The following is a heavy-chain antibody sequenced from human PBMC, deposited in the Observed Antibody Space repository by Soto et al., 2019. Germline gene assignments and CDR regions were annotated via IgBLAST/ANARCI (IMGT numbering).Heavy chain of an antibody. V-gene: IGHV1-18*01. CDR1: GYTFTSYG. Sequence: GASVKVSCKASGYTFTSYGISWVRQAPGQGLEWMGWISAYNGNTNYAQKLQGRVTMTTDTSTSTAYMELRSLRSDDTAVYCCARVGADSSSWYSDVNGTDVWGQGTTVTVSS. D-gene: IGHD6-13*01. J-gene: IGHJ6*02. CDR3: ARVGADSSSWYSDVNGTDV. CDR2: ISAYNGNT.